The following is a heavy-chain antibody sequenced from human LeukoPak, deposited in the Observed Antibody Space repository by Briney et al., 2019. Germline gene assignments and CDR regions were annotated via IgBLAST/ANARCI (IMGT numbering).Heavy chain of an antibody. V-gene: IGHV4-34*01. CDR2: INHSGST. CDR3: ARGPRVRWFDP. J-gene: IGHJ5*02. Sequence: SETLSLTCAVYGGSFSGYYWSWIRQPPGKGLEWIGEINHSGSTNYNPSLKSRVTISVDTSKNQFSLKLSPVTAADTAVYYCARGPRVRWFDPWGQGTLVTVSS. CDR1: GGSFSGYY.